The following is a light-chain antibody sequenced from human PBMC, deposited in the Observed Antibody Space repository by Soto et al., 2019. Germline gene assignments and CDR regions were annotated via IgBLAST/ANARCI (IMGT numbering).Light chain of an antibody. CDR3: QQYHSLPFT. Sequence: DIQMTQSPSSLSASVGDRVTINCRASQATSNYLAWIRQKPGEAPESLIFVASSLQSGVPSRFRGSGSQTDFTLTITNLQPEDFATYFCQQYHSLPFTFGPGTTVHFK. V-gene: IGKV1-16*01. CDR1: QATSNY. J-gene: IGKJ3*01. CDR2: VAS.